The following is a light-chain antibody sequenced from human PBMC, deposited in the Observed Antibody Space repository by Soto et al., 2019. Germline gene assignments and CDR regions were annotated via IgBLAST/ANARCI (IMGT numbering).Light chain of an antibody. CDR1: SSDVGGFEY. J-gene: IGLJ1*01. V-gene: IGLV2-14*01. CDR2: DVT. Sequence: QPALSQPASVSGSPGQSITISCTGTSSDVGGFEYVSWYQHQPGKAPKLIIYDVTKRPSGVSNRFSGSKSGNTASLTISGIQAEDEGDYYCGSITRSSTSVFGTGTKSPS. CDR3: GSITRSSTSV.